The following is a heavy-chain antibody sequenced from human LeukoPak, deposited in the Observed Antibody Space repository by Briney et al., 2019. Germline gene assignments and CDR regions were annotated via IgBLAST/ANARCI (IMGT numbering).Heavy chain of an antibody. J-gene: IGHJ6*02. CDR2: ISAYNGNT. CDR1: GYTFSNFG. Sequence: GASVKVSCKASGYTFSNFGITWVRQAPGQGLECMGWISAYNGNTKYTQIFQGRVTMTTDASTSTAYMELRSLRSDDTAVYYCARAEDPALVNVGDYYYNGMDVWGQGTTVTVSS. V-gene: IGHV1-18*01. CDR3: ARAEDPALVNVGDYYYNGMDV. D-gene: IGHD5-18*01.